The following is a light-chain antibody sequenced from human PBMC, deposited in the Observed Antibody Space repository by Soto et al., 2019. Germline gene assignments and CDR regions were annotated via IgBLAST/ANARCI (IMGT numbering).Light chain of an antibody. CDR3: CSYAGTYTRV. V-gene: IGLV2-11*01. CDR2: DVN. J-gene: IGLJ1*01. Sequence: QSVLTQPRSVSGSPGQSVTISCTRTSSDVDNYNNVSWYQQHPGKAPKLLIYDVNKRPPGVPYRFSGSKSGNTASLTISGLQAGDEADYYCCSYAGTYTRVFGTGTKVTVL. CDR1: SSDVDNYNN.